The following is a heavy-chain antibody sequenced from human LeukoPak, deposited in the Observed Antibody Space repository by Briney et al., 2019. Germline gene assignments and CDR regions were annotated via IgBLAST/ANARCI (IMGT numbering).Heavy chain of an antibody. D-gene: IGHD3-9*01. V-gene: IGHV1-69*02. CDR3: ARSAPYDILKYYYMDV. J-gene: IGHJ6*03. CDR2: IIPVLGIL. Sequence: SVKVSCKASGGTFSSYSTSWVRQAPGQGLEWMGRIIPVLGILNYAQKFQGRVTITADKSTSTAYMELSSLRSEDTAVYYCARSAPYDILKYYYMDVWGKGTTVTVSS. CDR1: GGTFSSYS.